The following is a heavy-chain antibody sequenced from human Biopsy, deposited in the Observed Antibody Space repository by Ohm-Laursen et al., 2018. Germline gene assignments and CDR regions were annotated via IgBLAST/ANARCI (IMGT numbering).Heavy chain of an antibody. Sequence: SQTLSLTCTVSGGSISSGGSYWSWLHQRPGKGLEWIGYIFNSANTYYNPSLKNLITISGDTSKNQFSLKLNSVTAADTAVYYCARGDYFDSNGYFWFDPWGQGTLVTVSS. V-gene: IGHV4-31*01. D-gene: IGHD3-22*01. CDR2: IFNSANT. CDR3: ARGDYFDSNGYFWFDP. J-gene: IGHJ5*02. CDR1: GGSISSGGSY.